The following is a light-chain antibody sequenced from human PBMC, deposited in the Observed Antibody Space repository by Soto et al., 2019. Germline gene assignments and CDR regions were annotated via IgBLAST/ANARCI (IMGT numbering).Light chain of an antibody. Sequence: DIVFTQSPGTLSLSPGERATLSCRASQSVSSNYLAWYQQKPGQTPKVLIYRASTRATGIPDRFSGSGSGTDFTLTISRLEAEDFAVYYCQQYGSSPLTFGGGTKVDTK. CDR3: QQYGSSPLT. J-gene: IGKJ4*01. V-gene: IGKV3-20*01. CDR2: RAS. CDR1: QSVSSNY.